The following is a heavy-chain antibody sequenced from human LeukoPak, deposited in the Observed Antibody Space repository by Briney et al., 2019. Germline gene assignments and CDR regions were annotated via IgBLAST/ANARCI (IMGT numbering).Heavy chain of an antibody. CDR2: IWYDGSNK. J-gene: IGHJ5*02. D-gene: IGHD2-2*01. CDR1: GFTFSGYS. Sequence: GGSLRLSCAASGFTFSGYSINWVRQAPGKGLEWVAVIWYDGSNKYYADSVKGRFTISRDNSKNTLYLQMNSLRAEDTAVYYCARAREYCSSTSCPTYWFDPWGQGTLVTVSS. V-gene: IGHV3-33*08. CDR3: ARAREYCSSTSCPTYWFDP.